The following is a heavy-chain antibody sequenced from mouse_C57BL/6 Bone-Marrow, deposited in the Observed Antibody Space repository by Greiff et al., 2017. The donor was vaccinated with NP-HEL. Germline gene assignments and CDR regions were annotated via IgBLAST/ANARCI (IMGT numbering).Heavy chain of an antibody. J-gene: IGHJ2*01. Sequence: VHLVESGPELVKPGASVKISCKASGYAFSSSWMNWVKQRPGKGLEWIGRIYPGDGDTNYNGKFKGKATLTADKSSSTAYMQLSSLTSEDSAVYFCARSGSGPYYFDYWGQGTTLTVSS. CDR3: ARSGSGPYYFDY. D-gene: IGHD3-2*02. CDR2: IYPGDGDT. CDR1: GYAFSSSW. V-gene: IGHV1-82*01.